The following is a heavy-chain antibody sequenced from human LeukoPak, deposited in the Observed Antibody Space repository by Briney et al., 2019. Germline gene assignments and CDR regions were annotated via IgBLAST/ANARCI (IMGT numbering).Heavy chain of an antibody. CDR1: GGSISSYY. Sequence: SETLSLTCTVSGGSISSYYWSWIRQPPGKGLEWIGYIYYSGSTNYNPSLKSRVTISVDASKNQFSLKLSSVTAADTAVYYCARVDYGNYYYYYMDVWGKGTTVTVSS. CDR2: IYYSGST. V-gene: IGHV4-59*01. D-gene: IGHD3-16*01. J-gene: IGHJ6*03. CDR3: ARVDYGNYYYYYMDV.